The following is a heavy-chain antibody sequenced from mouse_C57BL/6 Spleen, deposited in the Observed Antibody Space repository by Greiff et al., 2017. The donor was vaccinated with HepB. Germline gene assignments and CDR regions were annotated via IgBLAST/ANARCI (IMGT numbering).Heavy chain of an antibody. V-gene: IGHV1-19*01. CDR3: AREDRWYYFNY. J-gene: IGHJ2*01. CDR1: GYTFTDYY. D-gene: IGHD2-3*01. Sequence: EVQLQQSGPVLVKPGASVKMSCKASGYTFTDYYMNWVKQSHGKSLEWIGVINPYNGGTSYNQKFKGKATLTVDKSSSTAYMELNSLTSEDSAVYCCAREDRWYYFNYWGQGTTLTVSS. CDR2: INPYNGGT.